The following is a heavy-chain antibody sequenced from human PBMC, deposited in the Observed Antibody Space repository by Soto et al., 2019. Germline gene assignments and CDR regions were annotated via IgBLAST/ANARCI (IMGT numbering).Heavy chain of an antibody. J-gene: IGHJ6*02. Sequence: GGSLRLSCAASGFTFSNYWMHWVRQVPGKGLVWVSRINFDGSATGYADSVKGRFTISRDNTNNTLFLQMDSLRGDDTAVYYCERDWGINMLRDGMDVWGQGTTVTVSS. CDR1: GFTFSNYW. D-gene: IGHD3-10*01. V-gene: IGHV3-74*01. CDR2: INFDGSAT. CDR3: ERDWGINMLRDGMDV.